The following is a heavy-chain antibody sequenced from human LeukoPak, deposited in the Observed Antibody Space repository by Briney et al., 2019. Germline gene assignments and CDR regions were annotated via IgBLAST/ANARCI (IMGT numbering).Heavy chain of an antibody. CDR3: ASGWELPHY. Sequence: SSETLSLTCTVSGGSISSYYWSWIRQPPGKGLEWIGEINHSGSTNYNPSLKSRVTISVDTSKNQFSLKLSSVTAADTAVYYCASGWELPHYWGQGTLVTVSS. CDR2: INHSGST. CDR1: GGSISSYY. J-gene: IGHJ4*02. V-gene: IGHV4-34*01. D-gene: IGHD1-26*01.